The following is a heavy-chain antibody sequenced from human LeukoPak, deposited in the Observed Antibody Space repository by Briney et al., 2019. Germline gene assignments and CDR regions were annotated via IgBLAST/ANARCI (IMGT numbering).Heavy chain of an antibody. CDR2: IIRIFGTA. V-gene: IGHV1-69*13. CDR1: GYTFSNHA. Sequence: GASVKVSCKASGYTFSNHAITWVRQAPGQGLEWMGGIIRIFGTANYAQKFQGRVTITADESTSTAYMELSSLRSEDTAVYYCARDGVGGRDYWGQGALVTVSS. CDR3: ARDGVGGRDY. J-gene: IGHJ4*02. D-gene: IGHD1-26*01.